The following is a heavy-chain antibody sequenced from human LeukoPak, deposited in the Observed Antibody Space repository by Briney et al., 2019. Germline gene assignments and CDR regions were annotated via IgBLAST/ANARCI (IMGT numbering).Heavy chain of an antibody. V-gene: IGHV4-61*01. D-gene: IGHD2-2*01. CDR3: ARGRYCSSTSCLDY. CDR1: GGSISSGNYY. Sequence: PSETLSLTCTVSGGSISSGNYYWSWIRQPPGKGLEWIGYISYSGSTNYNPSLKSRVTISVDTSKNQFSLKLSSVTAADTAVYYCARGRYCSSTSCLDYWGQGTLVTVSS. CDR2: ISYSGST. J-gene: IGHJ4*02.